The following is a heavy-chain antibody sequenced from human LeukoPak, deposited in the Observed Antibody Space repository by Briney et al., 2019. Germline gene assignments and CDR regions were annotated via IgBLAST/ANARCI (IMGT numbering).Heavy chain of an antibody. D-gene: IGHD3-22*01. CDR2: ISSSSSYI. Sequence: GGSLRFSGAASGFTFSSYSMNWFGQAPGKGLEWVSSISSSSSYIYYADSVKGRFTISRDNAKNSLYLQMHSLRAEDTAVYYCAIDSNITMIVVVIPFDYWGQGTLVTVSS. V-gene: IGHV3-21*01. CDR3: AIDSNITMIVVVIPFDY. CDR1: GFTFSSYS. J-gene: IGHJ4*02.